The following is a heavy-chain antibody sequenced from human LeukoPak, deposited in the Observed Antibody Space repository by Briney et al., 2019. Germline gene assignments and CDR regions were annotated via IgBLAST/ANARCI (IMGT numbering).Heavy chain of an antibody. CDR2: IYHSGST. V-gene: IGHV4-4*02. D-gene: IGHD2-15*01. CDR1: GGSISSSNW. Sequence: SETLSLTCAVSGGSISSSNWWSWVRQPPGKGLEWIGEIYHSGSTNYNPSLKSRVTISVDTSKNQFSLKLSSVTAADTAVYYCARGRLQLLVRRIDYFDYWGQGTLVTVSS. CDR3: ARGRLQLLVRRIDYFDY. J-gene: IGHJ4*02.